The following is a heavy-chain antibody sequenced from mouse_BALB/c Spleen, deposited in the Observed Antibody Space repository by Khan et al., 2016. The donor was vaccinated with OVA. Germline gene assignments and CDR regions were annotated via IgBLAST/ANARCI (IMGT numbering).Heavy chain of an antibody. CDR1: GYTFTAYD. V-gene: IGHV1S33*01. CDR3: PREGVRGVAMDY. D-gene: IGHD1-1*01. Sequence: LQQAGPELVKPGALVKISCKASGYTFTAYDINWVKQRPGQGLAWIGWIYPGDGSTKDNENFKGKATLTAETSSNPPYMQLSRLTSEKSAVYCCPREGVRGVAMDYWGQGTSVSVSS. CDR2: IYPGDGST. J-gene: IGHJ4*01.